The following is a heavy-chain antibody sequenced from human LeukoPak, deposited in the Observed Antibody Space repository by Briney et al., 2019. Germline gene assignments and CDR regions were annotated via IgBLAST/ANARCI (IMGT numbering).Heavy chain of an antibody. CDR3: ARDGGTGYFDY. D-gene: IGHD3-16*01. CDR2: IYSSGST. V-gene: IGHV4-4*07. Sequence: PSETLSLTCTVSGGSISSYYWSWIRQPAGKGLEWIGRIYSSGSTNYNPSLKSRVTISVDTSKNQFSLNLSSVTAADTAVYSCARDGGTGYFDYWGQGTLVTVSS. CDR1: GGSISSYY. J-gene: IGHJ4*02.